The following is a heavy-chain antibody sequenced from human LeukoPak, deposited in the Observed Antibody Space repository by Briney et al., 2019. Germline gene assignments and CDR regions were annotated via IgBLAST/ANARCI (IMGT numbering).Heavy chain of an antibody. CDR2: ISSSGSTK. CDR3: ASGTQSDC. D-gene: IGHD1-14*01. J-gene: IGHJ4*02. V-gene: IGHV3-48*03. CDR1: GFTFSSYE. Sequence: GGSLRLSCEASGFTFSSYEMNWVRQAPGKGLEWVSYISSSGSTKSYADSVRGRFTISRDNAKNSLFLQMNSLRAEDTAVYYCASGTQSDCWSQGTLVTVSS.